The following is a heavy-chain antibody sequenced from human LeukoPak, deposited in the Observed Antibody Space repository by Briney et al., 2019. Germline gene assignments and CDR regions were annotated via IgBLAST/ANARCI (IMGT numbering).Heavy chain of an antibody. CDR2: MNPHSGNT. V-gene: IGHV1-8*01. CDR1: GYTFTSYD. CDR3: ARAGGYSGYEVFDY. J-gene: IGHJ4*02. D-gene: IGHD5-12*01. Sequence: ASVKVSCKASGYTFTSYDINWVRQATGQGLEWMGWMNPHSGNTGYAQKFQGRVTMTRNTSISTAYMELSSLRSEDTAVYYCARAGGYSGYEVFDYWGQGTLVTVSS.